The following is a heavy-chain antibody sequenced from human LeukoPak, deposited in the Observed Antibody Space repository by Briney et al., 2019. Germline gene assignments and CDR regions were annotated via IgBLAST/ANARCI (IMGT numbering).Heavy chain of an antibody. J-gene: IGHJ4*02. CDR1: GYTFTSYG. CDR2: ISAYNGNT. CDR3: ATICTTTNCYLDH. Sequence: GASVKVSCKASGYTFTSYGISWVRQAPGQGLEWMGWISAYNGNTNYAQKLQGRVTMTTDTSTSTAYMELRSLRSDDTAVYYCATICTTTNCYLDHWGQGTLVIVSS. V-gene: IGHV1-18*01. D-gene: IGHD2-2*01.